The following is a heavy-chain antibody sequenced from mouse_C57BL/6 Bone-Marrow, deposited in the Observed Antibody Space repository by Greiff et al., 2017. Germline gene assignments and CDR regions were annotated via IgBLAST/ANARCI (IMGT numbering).Heavy chain of an antibody. V-gene: IGHV1-26*01. D-gene: IGHD4-1*02. Sequence: VQLQQSGPELVKPGASVTISCKASGYTFTDYYMNWVKQSHGKSLEWIGELNPNNGGTSYTQKFKGKATLTVAKSSSTAYMELRSRTSEDTAVYYCAQLGRGEYRGKGTSVTVSS. CDR2: LNPNNGGT. J-gene: IGHJ4*01. CDR1: GYTFTDYY. CDR3: AQLGRGEY.